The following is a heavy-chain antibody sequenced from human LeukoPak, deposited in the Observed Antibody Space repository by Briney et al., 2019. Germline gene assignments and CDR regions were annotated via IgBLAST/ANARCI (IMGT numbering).Heavy chain of an antibody. CDR2: ISYDGSNK. Sequence: GGSLTLSCAASGFTFSSYGMHWVRQAPGKGLEWVAVISYDGSNKYYADSVKGRFTISRDNSKNTLYLQMNSLRAEDTAVYYCAKDLDHPGYYGMDVWGQGTTVTVSS. V-gene: IGHV3-30*18. D-gene: IGHD1-14*01. CDR1: GFTFSSYG. J-gene: IGHJ6*02. CDR3: AKDLDHPGYYGMDV.